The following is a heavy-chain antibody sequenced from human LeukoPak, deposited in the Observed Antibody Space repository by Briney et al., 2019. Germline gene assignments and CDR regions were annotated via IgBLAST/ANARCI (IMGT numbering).Heavy chain of an antibody. D-gene: IGHD3-3*02. J-gene: IGHJ6*03. CDR1: GDSISDDY. CDR2: IHSGGTT. Sequence: PSETLSLTCTVSGDSISDDYYTWMRQPAGKGLEWIGRIHSGGTTNYNPSLMSRVTLSIDKSKKHISLTLTSVTAADTALYYCARDNGSGYTKGYEHYSYYLDVWGKGTTVTVSS. V-gene: IGHV4-4*07. CDR3: ARDNGSGYTKGYEHYSYYLDV.